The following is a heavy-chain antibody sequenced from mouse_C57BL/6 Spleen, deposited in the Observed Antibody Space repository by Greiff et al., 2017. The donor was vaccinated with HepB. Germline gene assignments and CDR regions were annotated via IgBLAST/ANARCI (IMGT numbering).Heavy chain of an antibody. J-gene: IGHJ2*01. D-gene: IGHD2-1*01. CDR3: TKVYYSRDY. CDR1: GFNIKDDY. CDR2: IDPENGDT. Sequence: EVQLQQSGAELVRPGASVKLSCTASGFNIKDDYMHWVKLRPEQGLEWIGWIDPENGDTEYASKFQGKATITADTSSNTAYLQLTSLTSEATAVYYCTKVYYSRDYWGQGTTLTVSS. V-gene: IGHV14-4*01.